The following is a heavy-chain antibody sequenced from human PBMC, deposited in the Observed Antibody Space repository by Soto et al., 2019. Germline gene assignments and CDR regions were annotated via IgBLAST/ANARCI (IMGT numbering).Heavy chain of an antibody. V-gene: IGHV4-34*01. J-gene: IGHJ6*02. Sequence: SETLSLTCAVYGGSFSGYYWSWIRQPPGKGLEWIGEINHSGSTNYNPSLKSRVTISVDTSKNQFSLKLSSVTAADTPVYYCARSIPYFWYDSRRAHFGMDVWGQGTTVTVSS. CDR1: GGSFSGYY. D-gene: IGHD3-22*01. CDR3: ARSIPYFWYDSRRAHFGMDV. CDR2: INHSGST.